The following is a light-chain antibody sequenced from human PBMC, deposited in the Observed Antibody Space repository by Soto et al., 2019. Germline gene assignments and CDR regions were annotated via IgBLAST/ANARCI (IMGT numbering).Light chain of an antibody. CDR3: QQRINWPPLT. Sequence: EIVLTQSPATLSLSPGERATLSCRASQSVSNYLAWYQQKPDQAPRHLIYDGSNRVTGIPARFSGSGSGTDFTLTISSLEPEDFAVYYCQQRINWPPLTFGGGTKVDIK. J-gene: IGKJ4*01. V-gene: IGKV3-11*01. CDR2: DGS. CDR1: QSVSNY.